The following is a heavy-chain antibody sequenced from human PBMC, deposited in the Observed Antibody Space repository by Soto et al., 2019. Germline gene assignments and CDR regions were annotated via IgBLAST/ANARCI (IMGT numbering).Heavy chain of an antibody. V-gene: IGHV1-18*01. Sequence: ASVKVSCKASGYTFTSYGISWVRQAPGQGLEWMGWISAYNGNTNYAQKLQGRVTMTTDASTSTAYMDLRNLRSDDTAVYYCARVLWFGELSHYYYAMDVWGQGTTVTVSS. CDR3: ARVLWFGELSHYYYAMDV. J-gene: IGHJ6*02. CDR1: GYTFTSYG. CDR2: ISAYNGNT. D-gene: IGHD3-10*01.